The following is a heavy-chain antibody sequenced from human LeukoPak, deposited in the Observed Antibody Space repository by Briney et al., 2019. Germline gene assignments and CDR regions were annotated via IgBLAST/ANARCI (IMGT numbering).Heavy chain of an antibody. J-gene: IGHJ6*02. CDR1: GGSVSSGTYY. CDR3: ARFREGWLQFPDTNYYGMDV. V-gene: IGHV4-61*01. CDR2: IYYSGST. Sequence: KASETLSLTCTVSGGSVSSGTYYWSWIRQPPGKGLEWIGYIYYSGSTNYNPSLKSRVTISVDTSKNQFSLKLSSVTAADTAVYYCARFREGWLQFPDTNYYGMDVWGQGTTVTVSS. D-gene: IGHD5-24*01.